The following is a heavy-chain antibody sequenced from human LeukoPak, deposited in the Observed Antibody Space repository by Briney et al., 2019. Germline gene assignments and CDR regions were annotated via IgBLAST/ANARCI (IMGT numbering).Heavy chain of an antibody. J-gene: IGHJ2*01. V-gene: IGHV3-20*04. D-gene: IGHD4-17*01. Sequence: PGGSLRLSCAASGFTFDDYGMSWVRQAPGKGLEWVSGITWNGASTGFADSVKGRFTISRDIAKNSLYLGMSSLRAEDTAFYYCAREYGDRSSYFDLWGRGTLVTVSS. CDR3: AREYGDRSSYFDL. CDR1: GFTFDDYG. CDR2: ITWNGAST.